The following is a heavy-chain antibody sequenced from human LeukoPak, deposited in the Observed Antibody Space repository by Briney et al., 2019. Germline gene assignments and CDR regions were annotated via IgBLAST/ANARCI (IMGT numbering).Heavy chain of an antibody. CDR1: GGTFSSYA. J-gene: IGHJ6*02. CDR2: IIPIFGTA. V-gene: IGHV1-69*13. D-gene: IGHD4-17*01. Sequence: ASVKVSCKASGGTFSSYAVSWVRQAPGQGLEWMGGIIPIFGTANYAQKFQGRVTITADESTSTAYMELSSLRSEDTAVYYCARGSPDYGDYDMGYYYYSMDVWGQGTTVTVSS. CDR3: ARGSPDYGDYDMGYYYYSMDV.